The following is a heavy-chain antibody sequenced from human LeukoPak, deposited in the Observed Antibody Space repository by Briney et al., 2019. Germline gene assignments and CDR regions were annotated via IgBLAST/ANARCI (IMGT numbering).Heavy chain of an antibody. J-gene: IGHJ4*02. V-gene: IGHV1-3*01. CDR2: INAGNGNT. CDR1: GYTFTGYA. Sequence: GASVKVSCKASGYTFTGYAMHWVRQAPGQRLEWMGWINAGNGNTKYSQKFQGRVTITRDTSASTAYMELSSLRSGDTAVYYCASGFKRGYYDSGGYPPFDYWGQGTLVTVSS. D-gene: IGHD3-22*01. CDR3: ASGFKRGYYDSGGYPPFDY.